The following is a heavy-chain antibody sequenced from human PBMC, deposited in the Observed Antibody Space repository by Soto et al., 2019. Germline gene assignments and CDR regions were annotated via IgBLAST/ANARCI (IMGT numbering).Heavy chain of an antibody. CDR2: INTGNDNT. V-gene: IGHV1-3*04. CDR3: ARDEGVASAN. D-gene: IGHD1-26*01. J-gene: IGHJ4*02. CDR1: GYTFSSSA. Sequence: ASVKVSGKASGYTFSSSAMHWVRQAPGQRLEWMGWINTGNDNTKYSQKFQDRVTITRDTSASTAYMELSSLTSEDTAVYYCARDEGVASANWGQGTLVTVSS.